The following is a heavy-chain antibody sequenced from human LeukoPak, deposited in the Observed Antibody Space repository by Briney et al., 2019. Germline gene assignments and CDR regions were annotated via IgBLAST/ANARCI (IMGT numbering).Heavy chain of an antibody. Sequence: SVKVSCKASGGNFSSYAISWVRQAPGQGIEWMGGIIPIFGTANYAQTLQGRVTITADKSTSTAYMELRSLRSDDTAVYYCALSGSYYKANPPGDYWGQGTLVTVSS. J-gene: IGHJ4*02. CDR2: IIPIFGTA. CDR3: ALSGSYYKANPPGDY. CDR1: GGNFSSYA. V-gene: IGHV1-69*06. D-gene: IGHD3-10*01.